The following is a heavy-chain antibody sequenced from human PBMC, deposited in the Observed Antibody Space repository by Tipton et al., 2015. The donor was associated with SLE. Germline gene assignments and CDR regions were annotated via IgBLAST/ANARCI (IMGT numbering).Heavy chain of an antibody. J-gene: IGHJ6*02. D-gene: IGHD2/OR15-2a*01. CDR1: GGSISSYY. Sequence: TLSLTCTVSGGSISSYYWSWIRQPAGKGLEWIGRIYTSGSTNYNPSLKSRVTISVDTSKNQFSLKLSSVTAADTAVYYCASVLLERDGMDVWGQGTTVTVSS. CDR2: IYTSGST. V-gene: IGHV4-4*07. CDR3: ASVLLERDGMDV.